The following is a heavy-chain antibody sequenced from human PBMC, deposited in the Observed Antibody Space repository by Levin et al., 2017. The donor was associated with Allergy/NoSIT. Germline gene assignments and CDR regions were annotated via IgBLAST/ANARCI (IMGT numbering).Heavy chain of an antibody. Sequence: GGSLSLSCAASGFTFSSYEMNWVRQAPGKGLEWVSYISSSGSTIYYADSVKGRFTISRDNAKNSLYLQMNSLRAEDTAVYYCARVDRVTSIFGVVTGNLLDYWGQGTLVTVSS. D-gene: IGHD3-3*01. V-gene: IGHV3-48*03. J-gene: IGHJ4*02. CDR2: ISSSGSTI. CDR1: GFTFSSYE. CDR3: ARVDRVTSIFGVVTGNLLDY.